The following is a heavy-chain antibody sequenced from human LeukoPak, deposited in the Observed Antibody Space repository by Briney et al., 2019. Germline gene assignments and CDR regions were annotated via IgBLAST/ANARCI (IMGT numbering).Heavy chain of an antibody. Sequence: GGSLRLSCAASGFTFSSYWMSWVRQAPGKGLEWVANIKQDGSEKYYVDSVKGRFTISRDNAKNSLYLQMNSLRAEDTAVYYCAKNIYPYYYDSSGYHDYWGQGTLVTVSS. D-gene: IGHD3-22*01. J-gene: IGHJ4*02. CDR2: IKQDGSEK. V-gene: IGHV3-7*01. CDR1: GFTFSSYW. CDR3: AKNIYPYYYDSSGYHDY.